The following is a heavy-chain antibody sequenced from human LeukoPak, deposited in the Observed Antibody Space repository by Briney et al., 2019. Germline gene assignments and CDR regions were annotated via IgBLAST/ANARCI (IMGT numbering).Heavy chain of an antibody. J-gene: IGHJ6*02. CDR2: MNPNSGNT. V-gene: IGHV1-8*01. D-gene: IGHD5-24*01. Sequence: ASVKVSCKASGYTFTSYDINWVRQATGQGLEWMGWMNPNSGNTGYAQKFQGRVTVTRNTSISTAYMELSSLRSEDTAVYYCARGCVAIICAYGMDVWGQGTTVTVSS. CDR3: ARGCVAIICAYGMDV. CDR1: GYTFTSYD.